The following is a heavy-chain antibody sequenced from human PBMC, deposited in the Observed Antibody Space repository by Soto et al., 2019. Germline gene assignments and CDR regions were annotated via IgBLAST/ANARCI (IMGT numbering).Heavy chain of an antibody. Sequence: ASVKVSCKASGYTFTGYYMHWVRQAPGQGLEWMGWINPNSGGTNYAQKFQGWVTMTRDTSISTAYMELSRLRSDDTAVYYCARGYCSGGSCYGVDYWGQGTLVTVSS. V-gene: IGHV1-2*04. CDR2: INPNSGGT. D-gene: IGHD2-15*01. CDR1: GYTFTGYY. CDR3: ARGYCSGGSCYGVDY. J-gene: IGHJ4*02.